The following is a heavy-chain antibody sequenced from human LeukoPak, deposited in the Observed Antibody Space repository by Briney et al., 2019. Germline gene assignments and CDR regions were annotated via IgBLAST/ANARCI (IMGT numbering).Heavy chain of an antibody. Sequence: SETLSLTCTVSGGSISSVGYYWRWIRQHPGRGLEWIGYIYYSGSTYYNPSLKSRVTISVDTSKNQFSLNLSSVTAADTAVYYCARAVGDYFDYWGQGTLVTVPS. D-gene: IGHD2-15*01. CDR3: ARAVGDYFDY. V-gene: IGHV4-31*03. CDR2: IYYSGST. J-gene: IGHJ4*02. CDR1: GGSISSVGYY.